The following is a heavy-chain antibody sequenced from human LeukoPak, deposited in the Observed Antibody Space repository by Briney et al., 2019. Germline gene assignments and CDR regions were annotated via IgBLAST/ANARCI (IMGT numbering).Heavy chain of an antibody. CDR2: ISSSGSTI. CDR3: ARDPAKTGYMDV. J-gene: IGHJ6*03. D-gene: IGHD6-25*01. CDR1: GFTFSDYY. Sequence: PGGSLKLSCAASGFTFSDYYLSWIRQAPGKGLEGVSYISSSGSTIYYADSVKGRFTISRDNAKNSLYLQMNSLRAEDTAVYYCARDPAKTGYMDVWGKGTTVTVSS. V-gene: IGHV3-11*04.